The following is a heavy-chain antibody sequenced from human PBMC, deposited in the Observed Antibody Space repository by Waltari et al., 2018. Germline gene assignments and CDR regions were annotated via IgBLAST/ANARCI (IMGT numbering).Heavy chain of an antibody. CDR1: GGSISSSSYY. CDR2: IYYSGST. CDR3: ARGIEDIVVVVKDYYYGMDV. V-gene: IGHV4-39*07. J-gene: IGHJ6*02. Sequence: QLQLQESGPGLVKPSETLSLTCTVSGGSISSSSYYWGWIRQPPGKGLEWIGSIYYSGSTYSNPSLKSRVTISVDTSKNQFSLKLSSVTAADTAVYYCARGIEDIVVVVKDYYYGMDVWGQGTTVTVSS. D-gene: IGHD2-15*01.